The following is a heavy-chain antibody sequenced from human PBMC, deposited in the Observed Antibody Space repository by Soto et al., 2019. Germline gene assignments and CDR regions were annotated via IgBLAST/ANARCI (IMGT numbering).Heavy chain of an antibody. D-gene: IGHD2-2*01. CDR3: ARGVVRSRINCFGAGAFDI. CDR1: GFTCNTYY. J-gene: IGHJ3*02. V-gene: IGHV3-21*01. Sequence: WGSLRPSCAASGFTCNTYYMNWVRQAPGKAMECVSSLSSSGTDRYYAASVKGRFTMSRDNAKNSLYLQMNSLTAEDTAVSYCARGVVRSRINCFGAGAFDIWRKGTVV. CDR2: LSSSGTDR.